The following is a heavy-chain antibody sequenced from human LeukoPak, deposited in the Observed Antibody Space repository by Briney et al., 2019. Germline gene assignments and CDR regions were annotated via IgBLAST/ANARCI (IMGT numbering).Heavy chain of an antibody. Sequence: ASVKVSCKASGYTFTSYYMHWVRPAPGQGLEWMGIINPSGGSTSYAQKFQGRVTMTRDTSTSTVYMELSSLRSEDTAVYYCARDPHYYGSGSYFCDYWGQGTLVTVSS. D-gene: IGHD3-10*01. CDR3: ARDPHYYGSGSYFCDY. CDR1: GYTFTSYY. CDR2: INPSGGST. V-gene: IGHV1-46*01. J-gene: IGHJ4*02.